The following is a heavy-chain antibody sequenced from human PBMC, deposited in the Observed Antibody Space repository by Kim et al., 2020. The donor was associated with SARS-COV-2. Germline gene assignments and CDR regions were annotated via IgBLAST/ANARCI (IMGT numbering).Heavy chain of an antibody. D-gene: IGHD3-10*01. CDR3: TKDLYGSGSYNCGMDV. CDR1: GFTVNSYS. Sequence: GGSLRLSCAVSGFTVNSYSMHWVRQAPGKGLEWLAHVSYDGGIQYYADSVRGRFTISRDSSKNTLYLQMNSLRTEDTAVYYCTKDLYGSGSYNCGMDVWG. J-gene: IGHJ6*01. V-gene: IGHV3-30*18. CDR2: VSYDGGIQ.